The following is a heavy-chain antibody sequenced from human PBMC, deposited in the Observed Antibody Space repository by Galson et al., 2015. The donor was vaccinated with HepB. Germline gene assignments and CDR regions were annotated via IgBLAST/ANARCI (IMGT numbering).Heavy chain of an antibody. V-gene: IGHV3-53*01. CDR2: IYSSGST. CDR3: AKDRMATIDY. J-gene: IGHJ4*02. Sequence: SLRLSCAAAGFSVSTNYMTWVRQAPGKGLEWVSVIYSSGSTRYADSVKGRFTISRDNSKNTLYLQMNSLGAEDTAVYYCAKDRMATIDYWGQGTLVTVSS. D-gene: IGHD5-24*01. CDR1: GFSVSTNY.